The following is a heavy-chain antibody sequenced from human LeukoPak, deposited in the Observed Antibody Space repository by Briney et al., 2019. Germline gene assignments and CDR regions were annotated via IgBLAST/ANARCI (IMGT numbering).Heavy chain of an antibody. V-gene: IGHV3-21*01. CDR2: ISSSSSYI. D-gene: IGHD3-22*01. CDR1: GFTFSSYS. J-gene: IGHJ4*02. Sequence: GGSLRLSCAASGFTFSSYSMNWVRQAPGKGLEWVSSISSSSSYIYYADSVKGRFTISRDNAKNSLYLQMNSLRAEDTAVYYCASTPYDSSGYRTYWGQGTLVTVSS. CDR3: ASTPYDSSGYRTY.